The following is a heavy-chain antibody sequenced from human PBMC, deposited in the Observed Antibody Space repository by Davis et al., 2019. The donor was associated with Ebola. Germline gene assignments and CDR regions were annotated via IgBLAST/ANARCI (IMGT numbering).Heavy chain of an antibody. V-gene: IGHV4-34*01. CDR2: ISHGGVT. D-gene: IGHD3-22*01. Sequence: MPSETLSLTCAIYGGSFRGYFWSWIRQSPGKGMQWIGQISHGGVTSYNPSLESRFTISVDTSKNQFSLRLNSVTAADTAVYYCARQPTTYYYDSSGYSHFDYWGQGTLVTVSS. J-gene: IGHJ4*02. CDR3: ARQPTTYYYDSSGYSHFDY. CDR1: GGSFRGYF.